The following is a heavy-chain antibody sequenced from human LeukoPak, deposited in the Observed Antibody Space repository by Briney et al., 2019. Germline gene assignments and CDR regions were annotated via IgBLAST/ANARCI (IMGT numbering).Heavy chain of an antibody. CDR1: GGSISSGGYS. J-gene: IGHJ6*02. Sequence: PSETLSLTCAVSGGSISSGGYSWSWIRQPPGKGLEWIGYIYHSGSTYYNPSLKSRVTISVDRSKNQFSLKLSSVTAADTAVYYCARDARSGYARPHYYGMDVWGQGTTVTVSS. CDR2: IYHSGST. D-gene: IGHD5-12*01. CDR3: ARDARSGYARPHYYGMDV. V-gene: IGHV4-30-2*01.